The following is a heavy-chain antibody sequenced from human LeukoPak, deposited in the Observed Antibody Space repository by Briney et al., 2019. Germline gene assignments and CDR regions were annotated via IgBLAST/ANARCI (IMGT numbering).Heavy chain of an antibody. D-gene: IGHD3-22*01. CDR1: GYTFTSYY. CDR3: ARDPPDYDSSGRHFDY. J-gene: IGHJ4*02. V-gene: IGHV1-46*01. Sequence: ASVKVSCKASGYTFTSYYMHWVRQAPGQGLEWMGIINPSGGSTSYAQKFQGRVTMTRDTSTSTVYVELSSLRSEDTAVYYCARDPPDYDSSGRHFDYWGQGTLVTVSS. CDR2: INPSGGST.